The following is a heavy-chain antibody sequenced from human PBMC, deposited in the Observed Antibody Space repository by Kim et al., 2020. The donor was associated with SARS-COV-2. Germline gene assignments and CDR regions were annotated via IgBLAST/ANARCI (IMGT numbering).Heavy chain of an antibody. Sequence: GGSLRLSCAASGFTFSNSWMSWVRQAPGKGLEWVGRIKSKTDGGTTDYAAPVKGRFTISRDESKNTLYLQMNSLKAEATAVYYCFSGRPSWGQGTLVTVSS. J-gene: IGHJ5*02. CDR3: FSGRPS. CDR2: IKSKTDGGTT. D-gene: IGHD1-26*01. CDR1: GFTFSNSW. V-gene: IGHV3-15*01.